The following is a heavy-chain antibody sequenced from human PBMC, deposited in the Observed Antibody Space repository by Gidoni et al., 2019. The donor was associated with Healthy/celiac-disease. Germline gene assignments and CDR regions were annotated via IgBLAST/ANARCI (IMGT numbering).Heavy chain of an antibody. V-gene: IGHV4-39*01. CDR1: GGSISSSSYY. Sequence: QLQLQESGPGLVKPSGTLSLTCTVSGGSISSSSYYWGWIRQPPGKGLEWIGSIYYSGSTYYNPSLKSRVTISVDTSKNQFSLKLSSVTAADTAVYYCARWSPGPSRFSPNAFDIWGQGTMVTVSS. CDR2: IYYSGST. J-gene: IGHJ3*02. D-gene: IGHD3-16*01. CDR3: ARWSPGPSRFSPNAFDI.